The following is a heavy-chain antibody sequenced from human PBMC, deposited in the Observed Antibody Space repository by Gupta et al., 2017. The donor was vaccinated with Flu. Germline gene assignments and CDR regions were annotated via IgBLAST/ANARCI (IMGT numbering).Heavy chain of an antibody. CDR1: GFTFSSYA. Sequence: EVQLLESGGGLVQPGGSLRLSCAASGFTFSSYAMRWVRQAPGKGLEWVSAISGSGGSTYYADSVKGRFTISRDNSKNTLYLQMNSLRAEDTAVYYCAKGSKWLVYYYGMDVWGQGTTVTVSS. V-gene: IGHV3-23*01. CDR2: ISGSGGST. D-gene: IGHD6-19*01. J-gene: IGHJ6*02. CDR3: AKGSKWLVYYYGMDV.